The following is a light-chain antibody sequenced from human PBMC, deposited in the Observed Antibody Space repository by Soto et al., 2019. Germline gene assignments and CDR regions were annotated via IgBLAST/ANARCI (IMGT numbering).Light chain of an antibody. CDR1: SPNIGHND. CDR2: MTN. V-gene: IGLV1-47*01. J-gene: IGLJ2*01. Sequence: QSVLTQPPSASGAPGQRVSISCSGRSPNIGHNDVFWFQHVPGTAPKLLIYMTNQRPSGVPDRFSGFKSGTSASLVISGPRSEDESEYFCAAWDDSLNGVIFGGGTKVTVL. CDR3: AAWDDSLNGVI.